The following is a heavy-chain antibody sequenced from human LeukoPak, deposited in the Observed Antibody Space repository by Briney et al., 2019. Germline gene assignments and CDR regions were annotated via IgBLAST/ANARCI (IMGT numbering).Heavy chain of an antibody. Sequence: PVKVSCKASGGTFSSYAISWVRQTPGQGLEWMGGIIPIFGTANYAQKFQGRVTITADESTSTAYMELSSLRSEDTAVYYCARDPVVTAIQGGYYFDYWGQGTLVTVSS. J-gene: IGHJ4*02. CDR2: IIPIFGTA. V-gene: IGHV1-69*13. CDR1: GGTFSSYA. CDR3: ARDPVVTAIQGGYYFDY. D-gene: IGHD2-21*02.